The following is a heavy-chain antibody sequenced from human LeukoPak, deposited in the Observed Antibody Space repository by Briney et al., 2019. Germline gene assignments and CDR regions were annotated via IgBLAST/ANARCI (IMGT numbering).Heavy chain of an antibody. CDR2: IWYDGSNK. CDR1: GFTFSDYT. D-gene: IGHD2/OR15-2a*01. CDR3: AREGPRGNSQFDY. V-gene: IGHV3-33*08. Sequence: GGSLRLSCAASGFTFSDYTMNWVRQAPGKGLEWVALIWYDGSNKYYADSVKGRLTISRDNSKNTLYLQMNSLRAEDTAVYYCAREGPRGNSQFDYWGQGTLVTVSS. J-gene: IGHJ4*02.